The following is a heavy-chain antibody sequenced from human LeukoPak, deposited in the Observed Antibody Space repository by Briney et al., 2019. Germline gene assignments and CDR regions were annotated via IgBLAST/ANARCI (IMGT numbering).Heavy chain of an antibody. J-gene: IGHJ6*03. CDR1: GFTFDDYG. CDR2: INWNGGST. V-gene: IGHV3-20*04. Sequence: PGGSLRLSCAASGFTFDDYGMSWVRQAPGKGLEWVSGINWNGGSTGYADSVKGRFPSSRDNCKNPLYLQMNSLRAEDTAVYYCAGGDEIAVAGMGYYYYYMDVRGKGTTVTVSS. CDR3: AGGDEIAVAGMGYYYYYMDV. D-gene: IGHD6-19*01.